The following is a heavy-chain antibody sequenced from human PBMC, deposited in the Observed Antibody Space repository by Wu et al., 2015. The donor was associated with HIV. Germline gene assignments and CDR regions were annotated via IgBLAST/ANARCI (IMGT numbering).Heavy chain of an antibody. CDR2: INPKTGNT. V-gene: IGHV1-2*02. Sequence: QVQLVQSGAEVKKPGASVKVSCEASGYTCSDFYIHWVRQAPGQGLEWMGWINPKTGNTDYSRNFRGRVTLTRDTSISTAYMDLSGLKSDDTAIFYCARGSLSSSWFPRGWFVPWGQGTLVTVSS. J-gene: IGHJ5*02. CDR3: ARGSLSSSWFPRGWFVP. CDR1: GYTCSDFY. D-gene: IGHD6-13*01.